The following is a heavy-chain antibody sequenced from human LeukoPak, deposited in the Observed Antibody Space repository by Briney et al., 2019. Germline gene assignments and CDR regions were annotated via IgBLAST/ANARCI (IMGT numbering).Heavy chain of an antibody. Sequence: GRSLRLSCAASGFTFSSYGMHWVRQAPGKGLEGGAVISYDGSNKYYADSVKGRFTISRDNSKNTLYLQMNSLRAEDTAVYYCAKVVVPAATGELIDYWGQGTLVTVSS. J-gene: IGHJ4*02. V-gene: IGHV3-30*18. CDR3: AKVVVPAATGELIDY. D-gene: IGHD2-2*01. CDR1: GFTFSSYG. CDR2: ISYDGSNK.